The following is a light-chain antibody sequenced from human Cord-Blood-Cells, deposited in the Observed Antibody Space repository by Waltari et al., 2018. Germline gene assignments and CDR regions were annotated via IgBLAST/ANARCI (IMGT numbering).Light chain of an antibody. CDR3: QAWDSSTYV. Sequence: SYELTQPPSVSVSPGQTASITCSGDNLGDKYACWYQQKPGQSPVLVIYQDSKRPSGIPERFSGSNSGNTATLTISGTHAMDEADYYCQAWDSSTYVFGTGTKVTVL. CDR2: QDS. CDR1: NLGDKY. V-gene: IGLV3-1*01. J-gene: IGLJ1*01.